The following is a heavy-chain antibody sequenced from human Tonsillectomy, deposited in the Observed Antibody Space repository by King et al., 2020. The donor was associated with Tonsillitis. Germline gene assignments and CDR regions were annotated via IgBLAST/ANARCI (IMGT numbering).Heavy chain of an antibody. CDR2: ISSSGSTI. V-gene: IGHV3-11*01. CDR3: ARDPSTSAGGFWSGYYGYYYYGMDV. D-gene: IGHD3-3*01. Sequence: VQLVESGGGLVKPGGSLRLSCAASGFTFSDYYMSWIRQAPGKGLEWVSYISSSGSTIYYADSVKGRFTISRDNAKNSLYLQMNSLRAEDTAVYYCARDPSTSAGGFWSGYYGYYYYGMDVWGQGTTVTVSS. CDR1: GFTFSDYY. J-gene: IGHJ6*02.